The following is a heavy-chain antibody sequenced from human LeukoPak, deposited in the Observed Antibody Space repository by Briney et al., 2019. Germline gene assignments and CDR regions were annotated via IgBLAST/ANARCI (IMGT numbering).Heavy chain of an antibody. CDR1: GGSISSSSYY. J-gene: IGHJ4*02. CDR3: ARVDRDQLRIFDY. V-gene: IGHV4-39*01. D-gene: IGHD2-2*01. Sequence: PSETLSLTCSVSGGSISSSSYYWGWIRQPPGKGLEWIGSIYYSGSTYYNPSLKSRVTISVDTSKNQFSLKLSSVTAADTAVYYCARVDRDQLRIFDYWGQGTLVTVSS. CDR2: IYYSGST.